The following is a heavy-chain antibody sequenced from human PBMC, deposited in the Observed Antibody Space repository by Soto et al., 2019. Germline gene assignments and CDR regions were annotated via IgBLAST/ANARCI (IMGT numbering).Heavy chain of an antibody. CDR3: AKARFLRSTSCPFY. V-gene: IGHV3-30*18. Sequence: GGSLRLSCAASGFTFSSYGMHWVRQAPGKGLEWVAGIAYDGSNKYYADSVKGRFTISRDNSKNTLYLQMNSLRAEDTAVYYCAKARFLRSTSCPFYWGQGTLVTVSS. D-gene: IGHD2-2*01. CDR1: GFTFSSYG. J-gene: IGHJ4*02. CDR2: IAYDGSNK.